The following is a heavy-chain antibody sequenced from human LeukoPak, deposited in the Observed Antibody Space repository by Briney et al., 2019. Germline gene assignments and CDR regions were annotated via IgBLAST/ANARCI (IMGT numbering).Heavy chain of an antibody. D-gene: IGHD3-22*01. J-gene: IGHJ4*02. Sequence: GGSLRLSCAVSGFPFSSYDISWVRHAPGKGLEWVSAISCSGGSTYYADSVTGPFTISIDNSKNTLYLQMNSLRAEDTAVYYCAKDRDYDSSGYYFAPFVYWGERTLVTVSS. CDR1: GFPFSSYD. CDR3: AKDRDYDSSGYYFAPFVY. CDR2: ISCSGGST. V-gene: IGHV3-23*01.